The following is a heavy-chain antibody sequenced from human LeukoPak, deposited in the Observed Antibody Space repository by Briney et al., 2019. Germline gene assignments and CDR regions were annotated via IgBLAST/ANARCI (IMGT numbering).Heavy chain of an antibody. Sequence: GASVKVSCKASGYTFTSYGISWVRQAPGQGLEWMGWISAYNGNTNYAQKLQGRVTMTTDTSTSTAYMELRSLRSDDTAVYYCARDSLTIFGVVIIGGDGYWGQGTLVTVSS. J-gene: IGHJ4*02. D-gene: IGHD3-3*01. CDR1: GYTFTSYG. CDR3: ARDSLTIFGVVIIGGDGY. CDR2: ISAYNGNT. V-gene: IGHV1-18*01.